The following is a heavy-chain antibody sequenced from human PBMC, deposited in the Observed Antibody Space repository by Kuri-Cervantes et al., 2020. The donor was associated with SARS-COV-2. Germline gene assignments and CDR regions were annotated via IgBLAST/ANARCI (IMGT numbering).Heavy chain of an antibody. CDR3: AREKVRDYDYVWGSYRHDGYYMDV. Sequence: GESLKISCAASGFTVSGNYMNWVRQAPGKGLEWVSVIYSGGGTYYADSVKGRFTISRDNSKNTLYLQMNSLRAEDTAVYYCAREKVRDYDYVWGSYRHDGYYMDVWGKGTTVTVSS. CDR1: GFTVSGNY. D-gene: IGHD3-16*02. V-gene: IGHV3-53*05. J-gene: IGHJ6*03. CDR2: IYSGGGT.